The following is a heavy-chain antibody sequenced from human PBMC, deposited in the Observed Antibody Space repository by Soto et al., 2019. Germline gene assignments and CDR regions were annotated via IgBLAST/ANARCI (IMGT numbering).Heavy chain of an antibody. D-gene: IGHD2-8*01. CDR3: ARQGVYAIG. CDR2: IYYSGST. Sequence: LSLTCTVSGGSTSSSSYYWGWIRQPPGKGLEWIGSIYYSGSTYYNPSLKSRVTISVDTSKNQFSLKLSSVTAADTAVYYCARQGVYAIGWGQGPLVTVSS. V-gene: IGHV4-39*01. J-gene: IGHJ4*02. CDR1: GGSTSSSSYY.